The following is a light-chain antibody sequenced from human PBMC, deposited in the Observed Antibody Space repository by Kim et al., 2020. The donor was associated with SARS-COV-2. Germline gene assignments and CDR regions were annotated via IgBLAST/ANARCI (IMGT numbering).Light chain of an antibody. V-gene: IGKV3-15*01. J-gene: IGKJ2*01. CDR2: GAS. CDR1: QSVSSN. CDR3: QHYNNWPYT. Sequence: VSPGERATLSGRASQSVSSNLAWYQQKPGQAPRLLIYGASTRATDIPARFSGSGSGTEFTLTISSLQSEDFAVYYCQHYNNWPYTFGQGTKLEI.